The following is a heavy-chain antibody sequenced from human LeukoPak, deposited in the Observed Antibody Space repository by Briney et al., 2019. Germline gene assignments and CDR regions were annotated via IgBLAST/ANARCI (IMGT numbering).Heavy chain of an antibody. CDR1: GFSFSSYT. D-gene: IGHD3-22*01. J-gene: IGHJ3*02. Sequence: PGGSLRLSCAASGFSFSSYTMHWVRQAPGKGLEWVAVISNDGSKIFYADSEKGRLTISRDNSKNSLYLQMNSLRPEDTAVYYCARDQGITMIVVVPENTFDIWGQGIMVTVSS. V-gene: IGHV3-30-3*01. CDR3: ARDQGITMIVVVPENTFDI. CDR2: ISNDGSKI.